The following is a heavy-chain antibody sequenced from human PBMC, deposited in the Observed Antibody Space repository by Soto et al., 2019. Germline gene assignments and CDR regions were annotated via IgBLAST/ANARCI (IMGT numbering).Heavy chain of an antibody. D-gene: IGHD4-4*01. CDR3: ASSYSNYALIDYYYYGMDV. Sequence: QVQLVQSGAEVKKPGASVKVSCKASGYTFTSYAMHWVRQAPEQRLEWMGWINAGNGNTKYSQKFQGRVTITRDTSASTAYMELSSLRSEDTAVYYCASSYSNYALIDYYYYGMDVWGQGTTVNVSS. V-gene: IGHV1-3*01. CDR2: INAGNGNT. CDR1: GYTFTSYA. J-gene: IGHJ6*02.